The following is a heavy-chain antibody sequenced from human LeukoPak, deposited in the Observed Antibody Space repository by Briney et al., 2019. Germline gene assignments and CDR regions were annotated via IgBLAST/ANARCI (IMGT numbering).Heavy chain of an antibody. Sequence: ASVKVSCKASGYTFTSYGISWVRQAPGQGLEWMGWMNPNSGNTGYAQKFQGRVTMTRNTSISTAYMELSSLRSEDTAVYYCARFTRHSSSWYWGYWGQGTLVTVSS. J-gene: IGHJ4*02. CDR3: ARFTRHSSSWYWGY. CDR2: MNPNSGNT. V-gene: IGHV1-8*02. D-gene: IGHD6-13*01. CDR1: GYTFTSYG.